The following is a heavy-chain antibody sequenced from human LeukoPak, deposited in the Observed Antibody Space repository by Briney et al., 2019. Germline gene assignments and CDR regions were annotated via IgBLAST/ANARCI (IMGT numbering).Heavy chain of an antibody. D-gene: IGHD3-22*01. CDR2: ISADNGNT. Sequence: ASVNVSCKASGYTFTNCGISWVRQAPPQGLEWMGWISADNGNTNYPQKFQGRVTMTTDTSTSTAYMELRSLRSDDTAVYYCAREGGNYAFPFDYWGQGTLVTVSS. CDR1: GYTFTNCG. CDR3: AREGGNYAFPFDY. V-gene: IGHV1-18*01. J-gene: IGHJ4*02.